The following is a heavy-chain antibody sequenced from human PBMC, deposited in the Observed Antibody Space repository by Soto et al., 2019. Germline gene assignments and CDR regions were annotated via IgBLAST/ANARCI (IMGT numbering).Heavy chain of an antibody. J-gene: IGHJ3*02. CDR2: TYYRSKGYN. V-gene: IGHV6-1*01. CDR3: ARGRVSGKNAFDI. Sequence: SQTLSLTCAISGDSFSSNSAAWNSIRQSPSRGLGWLGRTYYRSKGYNDYAVSVKSRITINPDTSMNQFSLQLNSVTPDDTAVYYCARGRVSGKNAFDIWGQGTMVTVSS. D-gene: IGHD6-13*01. CDR1: GDSFSSNSAA.